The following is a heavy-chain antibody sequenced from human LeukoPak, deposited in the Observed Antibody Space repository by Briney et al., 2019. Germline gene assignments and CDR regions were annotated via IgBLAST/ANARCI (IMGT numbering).Heavy chain of an antibody. D-gene: IGHD2-2*01. J-gene: IGHJ6*02. CDR2: IIASGDST. CDR3: AKRYCSSTSCSYYYYYYGLAV. Sequence: GGSLRLSCATSGFTFSSYAMGWVRQAPGKGLEWVSAIIASGDSTYYADSVKGRFTISRDNSKNTLYLQMNSLRAEDTAVYYCAKRYCSSTSCSYYYYYYGLAVWGQGTTVTVSS. V-gene: IGHV3-23*01. CDR1: GFTFSSYA.